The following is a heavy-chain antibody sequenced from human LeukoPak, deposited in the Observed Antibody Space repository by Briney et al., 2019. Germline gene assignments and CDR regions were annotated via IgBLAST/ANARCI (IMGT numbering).Heavy chain of an antibody. D-gene: IGHD2-21*01. Sequence: SETLSLTCTVSGGSITSYYWNWIRQPPGKGLEWIGYIYYSGSTNYNPSLKSRVTISVDTSKNQFSLKLTSVTAADTAVYYCARGQRGLPYWGQGTLVTVSS. V-gene: IGHV4-59*01. CDR2: IYYSGST. CDR3: ARGQRGLPY. CDR1: GGSITSYY. J-gene: IGHJ4*02.